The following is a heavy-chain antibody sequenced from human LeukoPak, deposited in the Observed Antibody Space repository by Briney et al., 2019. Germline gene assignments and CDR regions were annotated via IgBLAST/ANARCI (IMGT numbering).Heavy chain of an antibody. CDR1: GGSISSYY. CDR2: IYYSGST. CDR3: ARVARGYSYVDY. J-gene: IGHJ4*02. V-gene: IGHV4-59*01. D-gene: IGHD5-18*01. Sequence: SETLSLTCTVSGGSISSYYWSWIRQTPGKGLEWIGYIYYSGSTNYNPSLKSRVTISVDTSKNQFSLKLSSVTAADTAVYYCARVARGYSYVDYWGQGTLVTVSS.